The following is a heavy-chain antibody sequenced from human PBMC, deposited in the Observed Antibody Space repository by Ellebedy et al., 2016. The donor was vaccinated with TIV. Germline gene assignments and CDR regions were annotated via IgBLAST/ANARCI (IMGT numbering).Heavy chain of an antibody. Sequence: MPSETLSLTCTVSGYSISSGYFWGWIRQPPGKRLEWIGSIYHSGSTYYNPSLKSRVTISVDTSKNQLSLKLSSVTAADTAVYYCARDQSAVAFDYWGQGTLVTVSS. CDR1: GYSISSGYF. CDR3: ARDQSAVAFDY. D-gene: IGHD6-19*01. V-gene: IGHV4-38-2*02. CDR2: IYHSGST. J-gene: IGHJ4*02.